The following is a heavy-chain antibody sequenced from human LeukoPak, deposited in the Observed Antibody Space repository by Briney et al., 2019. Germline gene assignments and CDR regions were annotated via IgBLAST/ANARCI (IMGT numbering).Heavy chain of an antibody. J-gene: IGHJ3*02. CDR3: ARHAPRTGYYDAFDI. CDR2: IYPADSDT. V-gene: IGHV5-51*01. Sequence: GESLKISCQVSGYIFTNYWIGWVRQMPGKGLESMGIIYPADSDTAYSPSFQGQVTISADKSISTAYLQWSSLKASDTAMYYCARHAPRTGYYDAFDIWGQGTMVAVSS. CDR1: GYIFTNYW. D-gene: IGHD3-22*01.